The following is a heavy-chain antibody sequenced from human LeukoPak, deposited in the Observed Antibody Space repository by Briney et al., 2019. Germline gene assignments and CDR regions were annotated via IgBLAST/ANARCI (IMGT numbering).Heavy chain of an antibody. V-gene: IGHV3-74*03. CDR2: IDNAGSIT. J-gene: IGHJ4*02. CDR1: GFTFSNYW. Sequence: SGGSLRLSCAASGFTFSNYWIHWVRQAPGKGLVWASRIDNAGSITTYADSVKGRFTISRDNAENTLYLQMNSLRVEDTAVYYCVRSAFHAGSGNYYDYWGQGTLVTVSS. D-gene: IGHD3-22*01. CDR3: VRSAFHAGSGNYYDY.